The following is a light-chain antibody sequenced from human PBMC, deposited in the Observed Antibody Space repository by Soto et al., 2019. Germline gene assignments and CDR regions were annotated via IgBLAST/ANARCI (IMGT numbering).Light chain of an antibody. CDR1: QAINNY. CDR2: AAS. Sequence: DIQMTQSPSSQSASVGDRVTITCRASQAINNYVSWYQQRPGQAPKSLIYAASTLQSGVPSRSSGSGSGTDFTLTINSLQPGDSAIYYCQQSAKIPRTFGQGTRVEI. J-gene: IGKJ1*01. V-gene: IGKV1-39*01. CDR3: QQSAKIPRT.